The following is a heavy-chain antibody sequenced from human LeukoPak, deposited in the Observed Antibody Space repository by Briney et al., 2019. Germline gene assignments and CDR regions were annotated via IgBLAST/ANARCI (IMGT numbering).Heavy chain of an antibody. V-gene: IGHV4-30-2*01. D-gene: IGHD2-15*01. J-gene: IGHJ4*02. Sequence: SETLSLTCAVSGGSISSGGYSWSWIRQPPGKGLEWIGYIYHSGSTYYNPSLKSRVTISIDRSKNQFSLKLSSVTAADTAVYYCAREGCSGGSCYFDYWGQGTLVPVSS. CDR2: IYHSGST. CDR1: GGSISSGGYS. CDR3: AREGCSGGSCYFDY.